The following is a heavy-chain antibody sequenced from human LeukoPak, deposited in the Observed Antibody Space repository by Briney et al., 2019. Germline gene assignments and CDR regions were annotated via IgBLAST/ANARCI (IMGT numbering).Heavy chain of an antibody. CDR1: GYTFTIYG. CDR3: ARIPGFYYYDSSGTYYFDY. D-gene: IGHD3-22*01. J-gene: IGHJ4*01. CDR2: ISAYNGNT. V-gene: IGHV1-18*01. Sequence: ASVKVSCKASGYTFTIYGISWVRQAPGQGLEWMGWISAYNGNTNYAQKLQGRVTMTTDTSTSTAYMELRSLRSDDTAVYYCARIPGFYYYDSSGTYYFDYWGQGTLVTVSS.